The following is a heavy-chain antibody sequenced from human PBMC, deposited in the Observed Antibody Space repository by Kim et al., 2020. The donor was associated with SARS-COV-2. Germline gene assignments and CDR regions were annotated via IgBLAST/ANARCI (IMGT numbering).Heavy chain of an antibody. V-gene: IGHV4-39*01. CDR2: GST. J-gene: IGHJ4*02. Sequence: GSTYYNPSLKSRVTISVDTSKNQFSLKLSSVTAADTAVYYCARSSGGDDHWGQGTLVTVSS. D-gene: IGHD2-21*02. CDR3: ARSSGGDDH.